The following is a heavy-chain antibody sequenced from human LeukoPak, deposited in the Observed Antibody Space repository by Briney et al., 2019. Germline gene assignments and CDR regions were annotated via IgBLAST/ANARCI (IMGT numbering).Heavy chain of an antibody. D-gene: IGHD5-24*01. CDR2: IIPIFGTA. CDR1: GGTFSSYA. CDR3: ARSQITYGYNFYYFDY. J-gene: IGHJ4*02. Sequence: SVKVSCKASGGTFSSYAISWVRQAPGQGLEWMGGIIPIFGTANYAQKFQGRVTITADKSTSTAYMELSSLRSEDTAVYYCARSQITYGYNFYYFDYWGQGTLVTVSS. V-gene: IGHV1-69*06.